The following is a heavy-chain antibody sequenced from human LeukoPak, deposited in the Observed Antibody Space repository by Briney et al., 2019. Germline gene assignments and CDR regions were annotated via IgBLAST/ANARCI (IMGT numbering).Heavy chain of an antibody. V-gene: IGHV1-24*01. D-gene: IGHD3-10*01. CDR2: FYPEDGEP. J-gene: IGHJ3*02. CDR1: GYTFTELS. Sequence: ASVKVSCKVSGYTFTELSMHWVRPAPGKGLEWMARFYPEDGEPIYAQKFQGRVTMTADTSPDTAYMELSSLRSEDTAVYYCATAAVTMVRGELDLLDAFDMWRQGTRVTVSS. CDR3: ATAAVTMVRGELDLLDAFDM.